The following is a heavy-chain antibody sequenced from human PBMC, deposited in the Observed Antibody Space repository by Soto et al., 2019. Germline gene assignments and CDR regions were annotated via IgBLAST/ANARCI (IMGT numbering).Heavy chain of an antibody. Sequence: PSETLSLTCTVSGGSISSYYWSWIRQPPGKGLEWIGYIYYSGSTNYNPSLKSRVTISVDTSKNQFSLKLRSDDTAVYYCARERDWFDPWGQGTLVTVSS. CDR2: IYYSGST. CDR3: ARERDWFDP. V-gene: IGHV4-59*01. CDR1: GGSISSYY. J-gene: IGHJ5*02.